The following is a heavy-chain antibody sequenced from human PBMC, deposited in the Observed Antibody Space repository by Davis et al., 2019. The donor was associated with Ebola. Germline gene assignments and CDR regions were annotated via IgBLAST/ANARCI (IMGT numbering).Heavy chain of an antibody. Sequence: PGGSLRLSCAASGFTFSSYWMSWVRQAPGKGLEWVANIKQDGSEKYYVDSVKGRFTISRDNAKNSLYLQMNSLRAEDTAVYYCARDALPGYCSSTSCYGGSGYYGMDVWGQGTTVTVSS. CDR1: GFTFSSYW. CDR2: IKQDGSEK. J-gene: IGHJ6*02. CDR3: ARDALPGYCSSTSCYGGSGYYGMDV. V-gene: IGHV3-7*03. D-gene: IGHD2-2*01.